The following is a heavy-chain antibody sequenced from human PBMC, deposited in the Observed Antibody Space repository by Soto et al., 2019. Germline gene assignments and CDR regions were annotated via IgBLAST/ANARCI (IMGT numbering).Heavy chain of an antibody. V-gene: IGHV4-39*01. Sequence: SETLSLTCTLSGASITSTTYFWAWIRHPPGRGLEWVGGIYYSGKTHYNPSLKNRVTISVDRSKNQFSLQMTSVTAAHTAVYYCAKNLPRTGRFDYWGQGTLVTGSS. CDR3: AKNLPRTGRFDY. CDR2: IYYSGKT. J-gene: IGHJ4*02. CDR1: GASITSTTYF.